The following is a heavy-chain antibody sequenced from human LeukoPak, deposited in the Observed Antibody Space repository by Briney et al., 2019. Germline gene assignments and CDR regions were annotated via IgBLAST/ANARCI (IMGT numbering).Heavy chain of an antibody. V-gene: IGHV3-21*01. Sequence: GSLRLSCAASGFTFSSYSMNWVRQAPGKGLEWVSSITTSSSYIYYADSVKSRFTTSRDNAKNSLYLHMNSLRAEDTAVYYCARYRFVVGATDSFDIWGQGTMVTVSS. CDR1: GFTFSSYS. CDR3: ARYRFVVGATDSFDI. CDR2: ITTSSSYI. D-gene: IGHD1-26*01. J-gene: IGHJ3*02.